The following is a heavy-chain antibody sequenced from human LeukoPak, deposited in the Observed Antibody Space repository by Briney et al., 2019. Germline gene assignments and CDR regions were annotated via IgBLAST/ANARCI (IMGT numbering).Heavy chain of an antibody. CDR3: ARDRPHNWFDP. CDR2: IDTDGSTT. V-gene: IGHV3-74*01. J-gene: IGHJ5*02. Sequence: GGSLRLSCGAPGFTFSDHWMHWVRHAPGKGLVWVSGIDTDGSTTRYADSVKGRFTISRDNAKNTLYLQMNTLRAEDTAVYYCARDRPHNWFDPWGQGTLVTVSS. CDR1: GFTFSDHW.